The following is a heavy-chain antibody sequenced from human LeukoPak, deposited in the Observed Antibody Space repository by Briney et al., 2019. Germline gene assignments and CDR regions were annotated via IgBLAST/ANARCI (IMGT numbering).Heavy chain of an antibody. CDR2: INPSGGST. Sequence: WASVKVSCXASGYTFTTYYMHWVRQARGQGLEWMAIINPSGGSTSYAQKFQGRVTMTRDTPTSTVYMELSSLRSEDTAVYYCARDNVGSSPYYFDYWGQGTLVTVSS. J-gene: IGHJ4*02. V-gene: IGHV1-46*01. CDR3: ARDNVGSSPYYFDY. CDR1: GYTFTTYY. D-gene: IGHD6-6*01.